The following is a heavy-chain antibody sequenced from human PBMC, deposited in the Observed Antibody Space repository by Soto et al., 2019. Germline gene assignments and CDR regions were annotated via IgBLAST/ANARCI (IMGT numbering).Heavy chain of an antibody. CDR3: ARAERTAWYFDI. J-gene: IGHJ2*01. Sequence: QPGWSLRLSCTASGFPFSSYEMNWVRQAPGKGLEWLSFISSSSLTIYYSDSVKGRFTISRDNANNSLYLQMNSLSVDDTALYYCARAERTAWYFDIWGRGTLVTVSS. V-gene: IGHV3-48*03. CDR2: ISSSSLTI. CDR1: GFPFSSYE.